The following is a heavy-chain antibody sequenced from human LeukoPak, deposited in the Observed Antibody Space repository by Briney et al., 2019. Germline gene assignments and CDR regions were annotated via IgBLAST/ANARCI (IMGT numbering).Heavy chain of an antibody. CDR2: ISTNTGNP. V-gene: IGHV7-4-1*02. Sequence: ASVKVSCKASGYTFTSSALNWVRQAPGQGLEWMGWISTNTGNPTYAQGFTGRFVFSLDTSVSTAYLQISSLKAEDTAVYYCATDLKKGDSGCFDYWGQGTLVTVSS. CDR1: GYTFTSSA. D-gene: IGHD6-19*01. J-gene: IGHJ4*02. CDR3: ATDLKKGDSGCFDY.